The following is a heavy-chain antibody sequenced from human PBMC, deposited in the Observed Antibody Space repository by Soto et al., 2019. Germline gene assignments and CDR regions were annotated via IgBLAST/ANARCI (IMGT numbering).Heavy chain of an antibody. J-gene: IGHJ4*02. Sequence: QITLKESGPTLVKPTQPLTLTCTFSGFSLSTSGVGVGWIRQPPGKAPEWLALIYWDDDKRSSPSLKSRPTITKDTSKNQLVLTMTNMDPVDTATYYCAHTPDYGDYDFWGQGPLVTVSS. D-gene: IGHD4-17*01. CDR3: AHTPDYGDYDF. CDR1: GFSLSTSGVG. CDR2: IYWDDDK. V-gene: IGHV2-5*02.